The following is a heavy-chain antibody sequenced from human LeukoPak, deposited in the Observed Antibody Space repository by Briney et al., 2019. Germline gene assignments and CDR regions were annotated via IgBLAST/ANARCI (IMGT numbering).Heavy chain of an antibody. J-gene: IGHJ4*02. Sequence: SETLPLTCTVSGYSISSGYYWGWIRQPPGKGLEWIGSIYHSGSTYYNPSLKSRVTISVDTSKNQFSLKLSSVTAADTAVYYCASTSGRELLYYFDYWGQGALVTVSS. D-gene: IGHD1-26*01. CDR1: GYSISSGYY. CDR2: IYHSGST. V-gene: IGHV4-38-2*02. CDR3: ASTSGRELLYYFDY.